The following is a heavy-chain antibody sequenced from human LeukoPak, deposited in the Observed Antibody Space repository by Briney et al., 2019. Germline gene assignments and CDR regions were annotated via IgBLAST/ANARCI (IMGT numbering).Heavy chain of an antibody. J-gene: IGHJ4*02. D-gene: IGHD3-22*01. V-gene: IGHV4-31*03. CDR2: IYYSGST. CDR3: ASTRVYYDSSGYPDYFDY. Sequence: PSQTLSLTCTVSGGSISSGGYYWSWIRQHPGKGLEWIVYIYYSGSTYYNPSLKSRVTISVDTSKNQFSLKLSSVTAADTAVYYCASTRVYYDSSGYPDYFDYWGQGTLVTVSS. CDR1: GGSISSGGYY.